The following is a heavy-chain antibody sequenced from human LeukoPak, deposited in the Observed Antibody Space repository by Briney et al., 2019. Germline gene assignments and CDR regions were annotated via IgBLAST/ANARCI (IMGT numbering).Heavy chain of an antibody. CDR2: IRYDGSNK. Sequence: GGSLRLSCAASGFTFSSYGMHWVRQAPGKGLEWVAFIRYDGSNKYYADSVKGRFTISRDNSKNTPYLQMNSLRAEDTAVYYCARQVVGATFQYYFDYWGQGTLVTVSS. D-gene: IGHD1-26*01. J-gene: IGHJ4*02. CDR3: ARQVVGATFQYYFDY. CDR1: GFTFSSYG. V-gene: IGHV3-30*02.